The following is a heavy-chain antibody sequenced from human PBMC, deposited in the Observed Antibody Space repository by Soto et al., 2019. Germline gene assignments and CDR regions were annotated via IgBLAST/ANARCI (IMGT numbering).Heavy chain of an antibody. D-gene: IGHD6-19*01. CDR2: VCFAGRS. CDR3: ERSEQWRDPLTAY. V-gene: IGHV4-39*01. CDR1: DGSISSRSYC. Sequence: SLTCSVSDGSISSRSYCWGWVRQPPGKGLEWLGTVCFAGRSNYNPSLKGRVTISVDTSNKQFSLKVNSVTATDTAVYYCERSEQWRDPLTAYWGQGIQVTVSS. J-gene: IGHJ4*02.